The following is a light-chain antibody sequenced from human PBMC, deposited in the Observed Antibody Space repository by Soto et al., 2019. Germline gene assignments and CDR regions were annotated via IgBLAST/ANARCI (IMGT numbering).Light chain of an antibody. Sequence: QSVLTQPASVSGSPGQSITISCAGTNSDVGAYNLVSWYQQHPGEALKVLIYEVTKRPSGLSSRFAGSKSGNTASLTISGLQAEDEADYYCCSYAGDSAFVFGTGTKVTVL. CDR2: EVT. V-gene: IGLV2-23*02. CDR1: NSDVGAYNL. CDR3: CSYAGDSAFV. J-gene: IGLJ1*01.